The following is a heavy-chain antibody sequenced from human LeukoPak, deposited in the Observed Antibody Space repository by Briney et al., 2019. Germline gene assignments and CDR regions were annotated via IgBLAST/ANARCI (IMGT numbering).Heavy chain of an antibody. D-gene: IGHD4-17*01. V-gene: IGHV3-74*01. CDR2: INSDGSST. J-gene: IGHJ4*02. CDR1: GFTFSSYY. Sequence: PGGSLRLSCAASGFTFSSYYMHWVRQAPGKGLVWVSRINSDGSSTNYADSVKGRFTISRDNAKNTLYLQMNSLRAEDTAVYYCARTENDYDSPPFDYWGQGTLVTVSS. CDR3: ARTENDYDSPPFDY.